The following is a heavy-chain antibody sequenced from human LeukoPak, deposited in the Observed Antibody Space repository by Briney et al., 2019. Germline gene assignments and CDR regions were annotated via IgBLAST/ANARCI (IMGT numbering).Heavy chain of an antibody. Sequence: SETLSLTCAVYGGSFSGYYWSWIRQPPGKGLEWIGEINHSGSTNYNPSLKSRVTISVDTSKNQFSLKLSSVTAADTAVYYCARGDFWSGYYSFVAPWGQGTLVTVSS. D-gene: IGHD3-3*01. CDR3: ARGDFWSGYYSFVAP. CDR1: GGSFSGYY. V-gene: IGHV4-34*01. J-gene: IGHJ5*02. CDR2: INHSGST.